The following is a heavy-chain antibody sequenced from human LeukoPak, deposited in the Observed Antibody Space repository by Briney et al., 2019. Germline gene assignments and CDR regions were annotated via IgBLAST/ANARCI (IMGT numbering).Heavy chain of an antibody. J-gene: IGHJ5*02. CDR3: ARDWFGFWSGYHNPNWFDP. CDR2: IKQDGSEK. Sequence: GGSLRLSCAASGFTFSSYAMSWVRQAPGKGLEWVANIKQDGSEKYYVDSVKGRFTISRDNAKNSLYLQMNSLRAEDTAVYYCARDWFGFWSGYHNPNWFDPWGQGTLVTVST. V-gene: IGHV3-7*01. D-gene: IGHD3-3*01. CDR1: GFTFSSYA.